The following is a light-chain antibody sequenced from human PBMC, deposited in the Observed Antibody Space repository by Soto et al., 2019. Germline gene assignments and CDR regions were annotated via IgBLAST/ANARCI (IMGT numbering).Light chain of an antibody. CDR1: QSVSNY. Sequence: EIVLTQSPATLSLSPGERATLSCRASQSVSNYLAWYQQKAGQAPRLLIYDASNRATGIPARFSGRGSGTDFTLTISSLEPEDFAVYYCQQRRNWPPVTFGGGTKVEIK. CDR3: QQRRNWPPVT. J-gene: IGKJ4*01. CDR2: DAS. V-gene: IGKV3-11*01.